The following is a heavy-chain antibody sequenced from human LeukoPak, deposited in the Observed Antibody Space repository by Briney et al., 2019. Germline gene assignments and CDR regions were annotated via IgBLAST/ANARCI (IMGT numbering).Heavy chain of an antibody. CDR3: ARSLWFGELLPDY. D-gene: IGHD3-10*01. V-gene: IGHV4-61*02. J-gene: IGHJ4*02. CDR2: IYTSGST. Sequence: PSETLSLTCTVSGGSISSGSYYWSWIRQPAGKGLEWIGRIYTSGSTNYNPSLKSRVTISVDTSKNQFSLKLSSATAADTAVYYCARSLWFGELLPDYWGQGTLVTVSS. CDR1: GGSISSGSYY.